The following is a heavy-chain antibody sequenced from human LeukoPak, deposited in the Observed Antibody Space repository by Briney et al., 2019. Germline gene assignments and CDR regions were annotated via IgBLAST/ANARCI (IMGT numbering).Heavy chain of an antibody. J-gene: IGHJ4*02. Sequence: GGSLRLSCAASGFTFSSYGMSWVRQAPGKGLEWVSAISGSGGSTYYADSVKGRFTISRDNSKNTLYLQMNSLRAEDTAVYYCAKDLGIATAGDLDYWGQGTLVTVSS. CDR2: ISGSGGST. CDR1: GFTFSSYG. CDR3: AKDLGIATAGDLDY. V-gene: IGHV3-23*01. D-gene: IGHD6-13*01.